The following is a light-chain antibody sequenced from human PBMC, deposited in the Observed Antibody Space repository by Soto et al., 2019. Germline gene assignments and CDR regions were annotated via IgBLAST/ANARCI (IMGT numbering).Light chain of an antibody. CDR3: QSYDSSLSGWV. J-gene: IGLJ3*02. CDR2: GNS. Sequence: QSVLTQPPSLSGAPGQRVTISCTGRSSNIGAGYDVHWYQQLPGTAPKLLIYGNSNRPSAVPDRFSGSKSGTSASLAITGLQAEDEADYYCQSYDSSLSGWVFGGGTKLTVL. CDR1: SSNIGAGYD. V-gene: IGLV1-40*01.